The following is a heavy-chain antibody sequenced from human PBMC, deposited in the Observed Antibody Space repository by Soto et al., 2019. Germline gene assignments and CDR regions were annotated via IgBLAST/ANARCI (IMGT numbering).Heavy chain of an antibody. CDR1: GFTFSSYD. CDR3: ARDRSGYRPYYYGMDV. V-gene: IGHV3-13*01. Sequence: GGSLRHSCAASGFTFSSYDMHWVRQATGKGLEWVSAIGTAGDTYYPGSVKGRFTISRENAKNSLYLQMNSLRAEDTAVYYCARDRSGYRPYYYGMDVWGQGTTVTVSS. D-gene: IGHD5-12*01. CDR2: IGTAGDT. J-gene: IGHJ6*02.